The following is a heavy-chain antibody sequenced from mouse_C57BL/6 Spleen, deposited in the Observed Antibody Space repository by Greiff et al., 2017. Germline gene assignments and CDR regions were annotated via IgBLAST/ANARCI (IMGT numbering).Heavy chain of an antibody. CDR3: AKRGDGYPGNFFAY. J-gene: IGHJ3*01. D-gene: IGHD2-3*01. V-gene: IGHV2-3*01. Sequence: VKLVESGPGLVAPSQSLSITCTVSGFSLTSYGVSWVRQPPGKGLEWLGVIWGDGSTNYHSALISRLSISKDNSKSQVFLKLNSLQTDDTATYYCAKRGDGYPGNFFAYWGQGTLVTVSA. CDR2: IWGDGST. CDR1: GFSLTSYG.